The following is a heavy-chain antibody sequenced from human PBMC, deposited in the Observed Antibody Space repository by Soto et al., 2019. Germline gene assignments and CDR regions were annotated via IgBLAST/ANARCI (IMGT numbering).Heavy chain of an antibody. CDR2: IYHSGYT. V-gene: IGHV4-4*07. J-gene: IGHJ4*02. CDR1: GGSINTYY. Sequence: PSETLSLTCTVSGGSINTYYWSWIRQPAGKGLEWIGRIYHSGYTNPNSSLKSRLTMSVDTSKNQFFLRLSSVTAADTAVYYCARVAGAKFDFWGQGTLVTVSS. D-gene: IGHD6-19*01. CDR3: ARVAGAKFDF.